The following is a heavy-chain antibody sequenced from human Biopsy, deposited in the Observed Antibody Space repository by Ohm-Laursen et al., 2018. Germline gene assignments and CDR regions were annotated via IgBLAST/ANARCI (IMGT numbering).Heavy chain of an antibody. V-gene: IGHV3-48*04. J-gene: IGHJ6*02. D-gene: IGHD1-14*01. Sequence: SLRLSCAASEFTFSGYSMNWVRQAPGGGLEWVSYINVYSNKKYYADSVKGRFIVSRDNDKNSLYLQMNSLRAEDTAVYHCARSPGRDRMDVWGQGTSVTVSS. CDR3: ARSPGRDRMDV. CDR2: INVYSNKK. CDR1: EFTFSGYS.